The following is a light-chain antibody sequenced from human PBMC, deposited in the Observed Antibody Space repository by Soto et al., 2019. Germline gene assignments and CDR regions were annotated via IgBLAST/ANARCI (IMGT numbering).Light chain of an antibody. V-gene: IGKV3-11*01. Sequence: IVLTQSPATLSLSPGERTNRSGESSQSVSSYLAWYQQKPGQAPRLLIYDASNRATGIPARFSGSGSGTDFTLTISSLEPEDFAVYYCQQRSNWPPITFGQGTHWRL. CDR3: QQRSNWPPIT. CDR2: DAS. CDR1: QSVSSY. J-gene: IGKJ5*01.